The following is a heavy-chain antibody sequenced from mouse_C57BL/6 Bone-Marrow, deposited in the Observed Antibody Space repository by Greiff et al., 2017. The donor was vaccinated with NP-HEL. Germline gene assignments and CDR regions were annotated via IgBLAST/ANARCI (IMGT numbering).Heavy chain of an antibody. CDR1: GYTFTSYW. CDR3: ARGDGDYYGSSYGTWFAY. D-gene: IGHD1-1*01. J-gene: IGHJ3*01. CDR2: IHPSDSDT. Sequence: VQLQQPGAELVKPGASVKVSCKASGYTFTSYWMHWVKQRPGQGLEWIGRIHPSDSDTNYNEKFKGKATLTADKSSSTAYMQFSSLTSEDSAIYYCARGDGDYYGSSYGTWFAYWGQGTLVTVSA. V-gene: IGHV1-74*01.